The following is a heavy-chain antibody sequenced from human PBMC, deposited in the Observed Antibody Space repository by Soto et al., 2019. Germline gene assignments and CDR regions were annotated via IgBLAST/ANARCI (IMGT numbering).Heavy chain of an antibody. J-gene: IGHJ4*02. CDR2: IDLDIGDT. CDR3: GLEPTGTGGFDY. Sequence: QVQMVQSGAEVKKPGASVKVSCKASGHTFTGHHMHWVRQVPGQGLEWMGLIDLDIGDTKYAQKFQGRITSTSDTSITTAYMELRGLRSDDPAVYYCGLEPTGTGGFDYWGQGTLVTVS. V-gene: IGHV1-2*02. D-gene: IGHD7-27*01. CDR1: GHTFTGHH.